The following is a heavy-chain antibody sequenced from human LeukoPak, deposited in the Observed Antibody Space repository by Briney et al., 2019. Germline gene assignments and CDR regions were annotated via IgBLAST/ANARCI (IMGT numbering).Heavy chain of an antibody. CDR3: ARGPVIGSGSYFGHYFDY. Sequence: PGGSLRLSCAASGFTVSSNYMSWVRQAPGKGLEWVSVIYSGGSTYYADSVKGRFTISRDNSKNTLYLQMNSLRAEDTAVYYCARGPVIGSGSYFGHYFDYWGQGTLVTVSS. V-gene: IGHV3-53*01. CDR1: GFTVSSNY. J-gene: IGHJ4*02. CDR2: IYSGGST. D-gene: IGHD3-10*01.